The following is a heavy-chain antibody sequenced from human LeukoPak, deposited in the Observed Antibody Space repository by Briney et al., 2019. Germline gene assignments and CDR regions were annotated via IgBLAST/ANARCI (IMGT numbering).Heavy chain of an antibody. CDR3: GRGGGGSYLKYSFDY. D-gene: IGHD3-10*01. J-gene: IGHJ4*02. Sequence: SETLSLTCTVSGASITRRYWSWIRQPPGEGLEWIGYINYSGNTNYDPSLKSRVTISVDTSKNQFSLKLSSVTAADTAVYYCGRGGGGSYLKYSFDYWGQGTLVTVSS. V-gene: IGHV4-59*11. CDR1: GASITRRY. CDR2: INYSGNT.